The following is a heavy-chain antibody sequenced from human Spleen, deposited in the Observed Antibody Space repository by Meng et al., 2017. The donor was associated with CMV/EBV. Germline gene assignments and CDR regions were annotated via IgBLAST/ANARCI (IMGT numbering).Heavy chain of an antibody. Sequence: GESLKISCAASGFTFGNYGMSWVRLVPGKGLVWVSRINSDGSSTSYADSVKGRFTISRDNSKNTLCLHLNSPRAEDSAIYYCARDSTMTEGQLDYWGQGTLVTVSS. D-gene: IGHD2/OR15-2a*01. CDR3: ARDSTMTEGQLDY. J-gene: IGHJ4*02. CDR1: GFTFGNYG. CDR2: INSDGSST. V-gene: IGHV3-74*01.